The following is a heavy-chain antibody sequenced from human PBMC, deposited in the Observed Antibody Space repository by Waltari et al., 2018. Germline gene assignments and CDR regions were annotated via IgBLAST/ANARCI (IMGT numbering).Heavy chain of an antibody. D-gene: IGHD5-12*01. CDR2: IDPNGGT. Sequence: QVHLVQSGAEVKKPGASVKVSCKASGFTFTDYSIHWLRQAPGQGLEWMGWIDPNGGTSFAPKFQGRGTLTRDTSITTAYMELYSLKSDDTAVYSCMREMAPIKGYFDYWGQGTLVTVSS. CDR3: MREMAPIKGYFDY. V-gene: IGHV1-2*02. J-gene: IGHJ4*02. CDR1: GFTFTDYS.